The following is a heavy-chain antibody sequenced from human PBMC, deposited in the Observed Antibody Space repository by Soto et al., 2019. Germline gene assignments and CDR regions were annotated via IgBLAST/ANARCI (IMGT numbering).Heavy chain of an antibody. Sequence: VQLVETGGGLIQPGGSLRLSCAASGFTVSSNSMSWVRQAPGKGLEWVSVIYSGGSTYYADSVKGRFTISRDNSKNTLYLQMNSLRAEDTAVYYCARVALVVAGTDAFDIWGQGTMVTVSS. CDR1: GFTVSSNS. CDR2: IYSGGST. D-gene: IGHD6-19*01. J-gene: IGHJ3*02. CDR3: ARVALVVAGTDAFDI. V-gene: IGHV3-53*02.